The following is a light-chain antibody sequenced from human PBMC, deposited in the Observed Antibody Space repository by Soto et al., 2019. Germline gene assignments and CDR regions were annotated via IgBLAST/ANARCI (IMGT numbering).Light chain of an antibody. CDR2: GAS. Sequence: DIVMTRSRATLSVSPGGRATLSCRASQSIGDTLAWYQQKPGQAPRLLIYGASSRVTGFPARFSGSGSGTDCTLTISRLKSDDFAVYDCQQYDNWPWTFGQGTKVDI. J-gene: IGKJ1*01. V-gene: IGKV3-15*01. CDR3: QQYDNWPWT. CDR1: QSIGDT.